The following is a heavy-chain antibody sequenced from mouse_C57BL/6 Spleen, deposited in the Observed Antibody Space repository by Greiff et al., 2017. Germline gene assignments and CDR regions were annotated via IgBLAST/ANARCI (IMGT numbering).Heavy chain of an antibody. J-gene: IGHJ3*01. Sequence: EVQLQQSGPGLVKPSQSLSLTCSVTGYSITSGYYWNWIRQFPGNKLEWMGYISYDGSNNYNPSLKNRISLTRDTSKNQFFLKLNSVTTEDTATYYCARARGYGFAYWGQGTLVTVSA. CDR3: ARARGYGFAY. CDR1: GYSITSGYY. D-gene: IGHD1-2*01. V-gene: IGHV3-6*01. CDR2: ISYDGSN.